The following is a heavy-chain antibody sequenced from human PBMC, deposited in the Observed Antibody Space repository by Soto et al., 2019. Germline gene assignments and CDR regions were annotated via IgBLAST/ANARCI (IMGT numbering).Heavy chain of an antibody. J-gene: IGHJ6*02. V-gene: IGHV3-21*01. D-gene: IGHD4-17*01. Sequence: GSLRLSCAASGFMFSAYTMSWVRQAPGKGLGWLSSISSSSSYIYYADSVKGRFTISRGNAKNSLYLQMNSLRAEDTAVYYCARDRFSGVTKLPLNYYGMDVWGQGTTVTVSS. CDR1: GFMFSAYT. CDR3: ARDRFSGVTKLPLNYYGMDV. CDR2: ISSSSSYI.